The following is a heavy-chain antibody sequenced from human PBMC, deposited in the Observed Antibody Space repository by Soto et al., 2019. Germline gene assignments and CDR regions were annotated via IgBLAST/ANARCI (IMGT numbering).Heavy chain of an antibody. CDR2: TIPAIDLI. CDR1: AGTFDTYS. Sequence: QVQLVQSGAEVKKPGASVKVSCKASAGTFDTYSIMWVRQAPGQGLEWMGRTIPAIDLINYAQKFQGRFTITVDKSTTTVYMELRSLRYEDTAIYYCARTGSFDYWGQRTLVTVSS. CDR3: ARTGSFDY. D-gene: IGHD3-10*01. V-gene: IGHV1-69*02. J-gene: IGHJ4*02.